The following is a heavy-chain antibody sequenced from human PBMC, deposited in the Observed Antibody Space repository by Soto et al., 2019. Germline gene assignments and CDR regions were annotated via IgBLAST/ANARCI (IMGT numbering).Heavy chain of an antibody. CDR3: AREENCSDGICYSEYFQR. CDR2: VNPSGGST. CDR1: GYIFTAYS. J-gene: IGHJ1*01. V-gene: IGHV1-46*01. D-gene: IGHD2-15*01. Sequence: QVQLVQSGAEVKKPGASVKVSCKASGYIFTAYSMHWVRQAPGQGLEWMGVVNPSGGSTNYAPKFQGRITMPRDTSTSTVYMDLSSLTSEDTAVYYCAREENCSDGICYSEYFQRWGQGTLVTVSS.